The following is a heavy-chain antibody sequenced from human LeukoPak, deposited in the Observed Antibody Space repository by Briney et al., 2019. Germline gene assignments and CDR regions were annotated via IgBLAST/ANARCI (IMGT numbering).Heavy chain of an antibody. V-gene: IGHV3-33*01. J-gene: IGHJ5*02. Sequence: PGGSLRLSCAASGFTFSSYGMHWVRQAPGKGLEWVAVIWYDGSNKYYADSVKGRFTISRDNSKNTLYLQMNSLRAEDTAVYYCGRGGGWDPGYLDPRGRETRVTV. D-gene: IGHD6-25*01. CDR2: IWYDGSNK. CDR1: GFTFSSYG. CDR3: GRGGGWDPGYLDP.